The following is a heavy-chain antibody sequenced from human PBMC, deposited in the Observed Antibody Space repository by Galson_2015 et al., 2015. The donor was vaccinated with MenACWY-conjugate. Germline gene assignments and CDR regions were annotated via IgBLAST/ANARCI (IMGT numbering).Heavy chain of an antibody. V-gene: IGHV3-33*01. CDR2: IWYDGSNK. Sequence: SLRLSCAASGFTFSSYGMHWVRQAPGKGLEWVAVIWYDGSNKYYADSVKGRFTISRDNAKNSLYLQMNSLRDEDTAVYYCARESVAGPYFDYWGQGTLVTVSS. CDR3: ARESVAGPYFDY. D-gene: IGHD6-19*01. CDR1: GFTFSSYG. J-gene: IGHJ4*02.